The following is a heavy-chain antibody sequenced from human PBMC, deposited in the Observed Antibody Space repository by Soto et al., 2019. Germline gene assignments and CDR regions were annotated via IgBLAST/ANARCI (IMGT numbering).Heavy chain of an antibody. CDR2: IIPILGIA. Sequence: QVQLVQSGAEVKKPGSSVKVSCKASGGTFSSYTISWVRQAPGQGLEWMGRIIPILGIANYAQKVQGRVTITADKSTSTASMELSSLRSEDTAVYYCARGPPNHLLYPKRVDYCDSWGQGTLVTVSS. CDR3: ARGPPNHLLYPKRVDYCDS. J-gene: IGHJ4*02. CDR1: GGTFSSYT. V-gene: IGHV1-69*02. D-gene: IGHD2-2*02.